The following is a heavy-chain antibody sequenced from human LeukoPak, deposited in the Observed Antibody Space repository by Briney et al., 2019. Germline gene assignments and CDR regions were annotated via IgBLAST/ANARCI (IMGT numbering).Heavy chain of an antibody. CDR2: IYYSGST. D-gene: IGHD6-19*01. CDR1: GGSISSSSYY. Sequence: SETLSLTCTVSGGSISSSSYYCGWIRQPPGKGLEWIGSIYYSGSTYYNPSLKSRVTISVDTSKNQFSLKLSSVTAADTAVYYCARHEQRVAGTPPGSWGQGTLVTVSS. J-gene: IGHJ5*02. V-gene: IGHV4-39*01. CDR3: ARHEQRVAGTPPGS.